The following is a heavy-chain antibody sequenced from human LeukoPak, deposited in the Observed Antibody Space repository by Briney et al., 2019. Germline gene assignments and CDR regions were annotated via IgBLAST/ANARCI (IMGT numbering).Heavy chain of an antibody. V-gene: IGHV7-4-1*02. D-gene: IGHD2-2*01. Sequence: ASVKVSCKASGYTFTGYYIHWVRQAPGQGLEWMGWINTNTGNPTYAQGFTGRFVFSLDTSVSTAYLQISSLKAEDTAVYYCARSLRGVVPAAMRWFDPWGQGTLVTVSS. CDR1: GYTFTGYY. CDR2: INTNTGNP. J-gene: IGHJ5*02. CDR3: ARSLRGVVPAAMRWFDP.